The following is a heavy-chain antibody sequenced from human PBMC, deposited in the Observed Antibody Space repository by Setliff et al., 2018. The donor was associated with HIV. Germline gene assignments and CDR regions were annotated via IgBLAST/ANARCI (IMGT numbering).Heavy chain of an antibody. J-gene: IGHJ5*02. D-gene: IGHD2-21*01. CDR1: GVSTNRTDHY. CDR2: VSQSGST. Sequence: SETLSLTCSVSGVSTNRTDHYWGWIRQSPGKRLEWIGSVSQSGSTYYNPSLKSRIAISVDRSKDLFSLKLISVTAADQGVYDCARVPVAGANWFDPWGLGTLVTVSS. V-gene: IGHV4-39*01. CDR3: ARVPVAGANWFDP.